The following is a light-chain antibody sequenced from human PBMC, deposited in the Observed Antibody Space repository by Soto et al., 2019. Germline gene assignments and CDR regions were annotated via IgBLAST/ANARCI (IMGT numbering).Light chain of an antibody. Sequence: AIRMTQSPSSFSASTGDRVTITCRASQGISSYLAWYQQKPGKAPKLLIYAASTLQSGVPSRFSGSGSETDFTLTISCLQSEDFATYYCQQYYSYPSHFGVGTKVEIK. J-gene: IGKJ4*01. CDR3: QQYYSYPSH. CDR2: AAS. CDR1: QGISSY. V-gene: IGKV1-8*01.